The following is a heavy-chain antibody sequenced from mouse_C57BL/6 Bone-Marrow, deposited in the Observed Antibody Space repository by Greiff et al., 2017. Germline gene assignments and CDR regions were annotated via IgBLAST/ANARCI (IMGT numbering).Heavy chain of an antibody. Sequence: VQLKQSGPELVKPGASVKMSCKASGYTFTDYNMHWVKQSHGKSLEWIGYINPNNGDTSYNQKFKGKATLTVNTSSSTAYMELRSLTSEDSAVYYCAREGWLLRWFAYRGKGTVVTVSA. CDR2: INPNNGDT. CDR1: GYTFTDYN. J-gene: IGHJ3*01. D-gene: IGHD2-3*01. V-gene: IGHV1-22*01. CDR3: AREGWLLRWFAY.